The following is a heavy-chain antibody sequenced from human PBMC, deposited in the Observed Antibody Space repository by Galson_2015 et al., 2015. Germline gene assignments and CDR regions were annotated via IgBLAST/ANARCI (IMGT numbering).Heavy chain of an antibody. V-gene: IGHV3-33*01. CDR3: ARDRIVGATTKRTAFDI. Sequence: SLRLSCAASGSTFSSYGMHWVRQAPGKGLEWVAVIWYDGSNKYYADSVKGRFTISRDNSKNTLYLQMNSLRAEDTAVYYCARDRIVGATTKRTAFDIWGQGTMVTVSS. D-gene: IGHD1-26*01. CDR1: GSTFSSYG. CDR2: IWYDGSNK. J-gene: IGHJ3*02.